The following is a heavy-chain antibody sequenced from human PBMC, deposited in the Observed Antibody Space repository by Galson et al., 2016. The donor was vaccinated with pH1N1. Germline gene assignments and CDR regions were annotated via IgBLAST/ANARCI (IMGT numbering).Heavy chain of an antibody. CDR3: ATFTMTISFDAFHI. CDR1: GASISSRSYY. CDR2: IYYSGST. J-gene: IGHJ3*02. Sequence: SETLSLTCTVSGASISSRSYYWAWIRQPPGKGLEWIGSIYYSGSTYYNPSLKSRVTISEDTSRNQFSLKLSSVTAADTAIYYCATFTMTISFDAFHIWGQGTVVTVSS. D-gene: IGHD3-22*01. V-gene: IGHV4-39*07.